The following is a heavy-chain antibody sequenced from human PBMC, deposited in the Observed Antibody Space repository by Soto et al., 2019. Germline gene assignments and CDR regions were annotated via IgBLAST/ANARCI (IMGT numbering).Heavy chain of an antibody. V-gene: IGHV4-61*01. Sequence: SETLSLTCSVSGGSVSNKTYYWSWIRQPPGTRLERIGYVYSSGTTHYTPSLDSPVPLSVDTPKNQCSLGLTSVTAEDTGVYYCARHEGSGNVWRLDYWGRGILVTVSS. CDR1: GGSVSNKTYY. CDR2: VYSSGTT. CDR3: ARHEGSGNVWRLDY. D-gene: IGHD2-15*01. J-gene: IGHJ4*02.